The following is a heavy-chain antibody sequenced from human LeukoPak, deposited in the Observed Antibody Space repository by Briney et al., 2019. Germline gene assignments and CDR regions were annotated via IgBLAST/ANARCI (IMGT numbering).Heavy chain of an antibody. CDR1: GCTISSYY. CDR3: GGRGGSGSCFDP. CDR2: IYTSGSK. Sequence: SETLSLTCTVSGCTISSYYWNWIRQPPGKGLEWIGYIYTSGSKNYNLSLMSGVTISSEETKNQFSLKLRTGTAADTAVYYCGGRGGSGSCFDPWGQETLVTVSS. V-gene: IGHV4-4*08. J-gene: IGHJ5*02. D-gene: IGHD3-10*01.